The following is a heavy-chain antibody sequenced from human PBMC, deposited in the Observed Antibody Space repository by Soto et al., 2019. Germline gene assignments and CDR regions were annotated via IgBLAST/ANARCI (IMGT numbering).Heavy chain of an antibody. J-gene: IGHJ3*02. CDR2: IVVGSGNT. D-gene: IGHD3-3*01. CDR3: AAVPMFYDFWSGYYAFDI. Sequence: SVKVSCKASGFTFTSSAMQCVRQARGQRLEWIGWIVVGSGNTNYAQKFQERVTITRDMSTSTAYMELSSLRSEDTAVYYCAAVPMFYDFWSGYYAFDIWGQGTMVTVSS. CDR1: GFTFTSSA. V-gene: IGHV1-58*02.